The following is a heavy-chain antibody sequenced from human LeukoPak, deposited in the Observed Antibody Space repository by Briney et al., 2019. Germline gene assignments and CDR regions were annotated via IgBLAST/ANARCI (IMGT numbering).Heavy chain of an antibody. Sequence: GASVKVSCKASAYTFTIYGISWVRQAPGQGLEWMGWISAYNGNTNYAQKLQGRVTMTTDTSTSTAYMELRSLRSDDTAVYYCARDHIAVAGNAAFDIWGQGTMVTVSS. J-gene: IGHJ3*02. D-gene: IGHD6-19*01. CDR1: AYTFTIYG. CDR3: ARDHIAVAGNAAFDI. V-gene: IGHV1-18*01. CDR2: ISAYNGNT.